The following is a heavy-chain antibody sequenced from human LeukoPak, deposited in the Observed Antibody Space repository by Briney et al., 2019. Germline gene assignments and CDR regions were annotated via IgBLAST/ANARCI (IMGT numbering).Heavy chain of an antibody. Sequence: SQTLSLTCTVAGGSISSYYWSWIRQPPGKGLEWIGYIYTSGSTNYNPSLKSRVTISVDTSKNQFSLKLSSVTAADTAVYYCASLSSSSVDYWGQGTLVTVSS. CDR2: IYTSGST. CDR3: ASLSSSSVDY. D-gene: IGHD6-6*01. J-gene: IGHJ4*02. CDR1: GGSISSYY. V-gene: IGHV4-4*09.